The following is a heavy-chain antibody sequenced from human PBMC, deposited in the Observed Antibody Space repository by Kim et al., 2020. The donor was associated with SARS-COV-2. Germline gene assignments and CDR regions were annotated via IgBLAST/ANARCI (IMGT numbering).Heavy chain of an antibody. V-gene: IGHV3-7*01. CDR1: GFTFSSYW. D-gene: IGHD2-15*01. CDR2: IKQDGSEK. J-gene: IGHJ6*02. CDR3: ARDSCLYCSGGSCYLYYYGMDG. Sequence: GGSLRLSCAASGFTFSSYWMSWVRQAPGKGLEWVANIKQDGSEKYYVDSVKGRFTISRDNAKNSLYLQMNSLRAEDTAVYYCARDSCLYCSGGSCYLYYYGMDGCGQGTTVTVSS.